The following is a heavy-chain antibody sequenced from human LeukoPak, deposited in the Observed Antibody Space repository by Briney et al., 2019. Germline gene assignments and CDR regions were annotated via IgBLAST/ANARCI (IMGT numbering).Heavy chain of an antibody. V-gene: IGHV3-11*04. CDR2: ISSSGSTI. CDR1: GFTFSDYY. J-gene: IGHJ4*02. D-gene: IGHD3-10*01. CDR3: ASPRSGGYFDY. Sequence: PGGSLRLSCAASGFTFSDYYMSWIRQAPGKGLEWVSYISSSGSTIYYADSVKGRFTISRDNAKNTVYLQMNSLRVEDTAVYYCASPRSGGYFDYWGQGTLVTVSS.